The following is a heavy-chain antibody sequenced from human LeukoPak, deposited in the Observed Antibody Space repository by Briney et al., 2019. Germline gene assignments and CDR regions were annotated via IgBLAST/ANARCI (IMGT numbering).Heavy chain of an antibody. Sequence: GSLRLSCAASGFTFSSYWMHWVRQAPGKGLVWVSRINSDGSSTSYADSVKGRFTISRDNAKNTLYLQMNSLRAEGTAVYYCARVGYSGSYSTHFDYWGQGTLVTVSS. V-gene: IGHV3-74*01. CDR3: ARVGYSGSYSTHFDY. J-gene: IGHJ4*02. D-gene: IGHD1-26*01. CDR1: GFTFSSYW. CDR2: INSDGSST.